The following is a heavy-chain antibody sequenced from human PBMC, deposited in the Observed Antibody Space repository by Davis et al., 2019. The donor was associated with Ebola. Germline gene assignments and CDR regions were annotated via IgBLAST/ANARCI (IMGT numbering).Heavy chain of an antibody. D-gene: IGHD1-26*01. J-gene: IGHJ4*02. CDR1: GFNFRTYA. Sequence: GESLKISCVASGFNFRTYAMHWVRQAPGQGLRWVAVISHDGTNKYYADSVKGRFTVSRDNSKNTVYLEMNGLRPEDTALYYCARSTWMGATPLDYWGQGTLLTVSS. CDR2: ISHDGTNK. CDR3: ARSTWMGATPLDY. V-gene: IGHV3-30-3*01.